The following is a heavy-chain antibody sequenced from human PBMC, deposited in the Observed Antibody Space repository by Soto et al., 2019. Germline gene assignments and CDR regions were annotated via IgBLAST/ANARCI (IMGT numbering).Heavy chain of an antibody. J-gene: IGHJ6*02. CDR2: IIPISDTT. Sequence: QVQLVQSGAEVKKPGSSVNVSWKASGGTFSSYAISWVRQAPGQGLEWMGGIIPISDTTNYAQKFQGRVTITADESTSTAYMELSSLRSEDTAVYYCARSQGSSTSLEIYYYYYYGMDVWGQGTTVTVSS. V-gene: IGHV1-69*01. D-gene: IGHD2-2*01. CDR1: GGTFSSYA. CDR3: ARSQGSSTSLEIYYYYYYGMDV.